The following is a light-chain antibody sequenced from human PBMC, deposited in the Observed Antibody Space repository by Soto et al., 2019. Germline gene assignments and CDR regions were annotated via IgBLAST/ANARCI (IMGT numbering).Light chain of an antibody. CDR3: QQYSSAST. V-gene: IGKV1-5*03. CDR2: RAS. J-gene: IGKJ1*01. CDR1: QSINNW. Sequence: DIQMTQSPSTLSASVGDRFTITCRARQSINNWLAWYQQKTGKATKLLISRASSLENGVPSRFSGRGSGTEFIFTIGSLQPDDFATSYCQQYSSASTFGQGTNVEI.